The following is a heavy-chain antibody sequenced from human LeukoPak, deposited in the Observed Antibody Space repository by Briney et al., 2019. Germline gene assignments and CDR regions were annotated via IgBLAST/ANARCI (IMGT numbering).Heavy chain of an antibody. D-gene: IGHD2-21*02. V-gene: IGHV4-31*03. CDR1: GGSISSGGYY. CDR3: ARDRRDCGGDCHYFDY. Sequence: SETLSLTCTVSGGSISSGGYYWSWIRQHPGKGLEWIGYIYYSGSTYYNPSLKSRVTISVDTSKNQFSLKLSSVTAADTAVYYCARDRRDCGGDCHYFDYWGQGTLVTVSS. J-gene: IGHJ4*02. CDR2: IYYSGST.